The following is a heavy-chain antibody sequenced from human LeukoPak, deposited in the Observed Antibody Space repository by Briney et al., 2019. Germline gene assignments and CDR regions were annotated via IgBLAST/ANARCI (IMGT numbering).Heavy chain of an antibody. D-gene: IGHD3-10*01. CDR2: ISSSTSYM. CDR1: GFTFSSYS. CDR3: ARVLSGHGSLYYYYYYMDV. J-gene: IGHJ6*03. V-gene: IGHV3-21*04. Sequence: GGTLRLSCAASGFTFSSYSMNWVRQAPGEGLEWVSSISSSTSYMYYADSVKGRFTISRDNSKNTLYLQMNSLRAEDTAVYYCARVLSGHGSLYYYYYYMDVWGKGTTVTISS.